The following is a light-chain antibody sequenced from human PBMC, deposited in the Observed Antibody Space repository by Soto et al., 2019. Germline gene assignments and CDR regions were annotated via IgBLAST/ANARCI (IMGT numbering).Light chain of an antibody. CDR2: EVS. Sequence: QSARTQPASVSGSPGQSITISCTGTSSDVGGYNYVSWYQQHPGKAPKLMIYEVSNRPSGVSNRFSGSKSGNTASLTISGLQAEDEAHYYCSSYTSSSIDYVFGTGTKLTVL. CDR1: SSDVGGYNY. V-gene: IGLV2-14*01. J-gene: IGLJ1*01. CDR3: SSYTSSSIDYV.